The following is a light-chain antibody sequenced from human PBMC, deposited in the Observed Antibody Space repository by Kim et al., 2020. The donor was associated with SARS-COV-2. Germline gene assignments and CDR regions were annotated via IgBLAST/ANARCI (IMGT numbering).Light chain of an antibody. CDR1: RSLLHSNGYNY. CDR3: MQALQTPIT. CDR2: LGS. J-gene: IGKJ5*01. V-gene: IGKV2-28*01. Sequence: DIVMTQSPLFLPVTPGEPASISCRSSRSLLHSNGYNYLDWYLQKPGQSPQLLIYLGSNRASGVPDRFSGSGSGTDFTLKISRVEAEDVGVYYCMQALQTPITFGQGTRLEIK.